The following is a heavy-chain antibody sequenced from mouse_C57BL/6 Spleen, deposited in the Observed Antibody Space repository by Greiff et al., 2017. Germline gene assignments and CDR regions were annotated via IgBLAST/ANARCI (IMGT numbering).Heavy chain of an antibody. Sequence: VHVKQSGAELVRPGASVKLSCTASGFNIKDYYMHWVKQRPEQGLEWIGRIDPEDGDTEYAPKFQGKATMTADTSSNTAYLQLSSLTSEDTAVYYCTTVYCYYWYYDVWGTGTTVTVSS. CDR3: TTVYCYYWYYDV. V-gene: IGHV14-1*01. CDR1: GFNIKDYY. D-gene: IGHD2-3*01. J-gene: IGHJ1*03. CDR2: IDPEDGDT.